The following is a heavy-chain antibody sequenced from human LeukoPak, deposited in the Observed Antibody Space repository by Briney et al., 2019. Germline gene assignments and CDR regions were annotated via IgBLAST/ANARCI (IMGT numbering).Heavy chain of an antibody. D-gene: IGHD2-2*01. V-gene: IGHV4-30-4*08. J-gene: IGHJ3*02. CDR1: GGSISSGSYY. CDR3: ARDPLPAAQPADAFDI. Sequence: SETLSLTCTVSGGSISSGSYYWSWIRQPPGKGLEWIGYIYYSGSTYYNPSLKSRVTTSVDTSKNQFSLKLSSVTAADTAVYYCARDPLPAAQPADAFDIWGQGTMVTVSS. CDR2: IYYSGST.